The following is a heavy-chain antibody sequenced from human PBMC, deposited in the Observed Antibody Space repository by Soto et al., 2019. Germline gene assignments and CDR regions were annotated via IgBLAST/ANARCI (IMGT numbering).Heavy chain of an antibody. D-gene: IGHD6-19*01. CDR2: IVVASGYS. CDR1: GFTFGSSA. V-gene: IGHV1-58*01. J-gene: IGHJ4*02. CDR3: AADVIGVAGDFDH. Sequence: LVQSGPDVKKHGTSVKVSCKTSGFTFGSSAVQWVRQVRGQRLEWIGWIVVASGYSNVAQKFQDRVSLTRDLSTNTAFMELSSLTSEDSAMYYCAADVIGVAGDFDHWGQGTLVSVSS.